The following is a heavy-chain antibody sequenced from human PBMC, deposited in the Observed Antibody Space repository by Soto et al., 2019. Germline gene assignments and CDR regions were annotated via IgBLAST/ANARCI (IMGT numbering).Heavy chain of an antibody. J-gene: IGHJ6*02. CDR1: GGTFSSYA. V-gene: IGHV1-69*13. CDR2: IIPIFGTA. CDR3: ARGSPVVKDIVVVPAPTYYYYYGMDV. Sequence: GASVKVSCKASGGTFSSYAISWVRQAPGQGLEWMGGIIPIFGTANYAQKFQGRVTITADESTSTAYMGLSSLRSEDTAVYYCARGSPVVKDIVVVPAPTYYYYYGMDVWGQGTTVTVSS. D-gene: IGHD2-2*01.